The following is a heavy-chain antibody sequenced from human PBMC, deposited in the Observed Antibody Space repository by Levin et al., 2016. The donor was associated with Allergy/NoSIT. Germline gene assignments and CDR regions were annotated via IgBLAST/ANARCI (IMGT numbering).Heavy chain of an antibody. D-gene: IGHD3-9*01. CDR3: ARRQTGSGNFESYALDV. Sequence: WVRQAPGQRLEWMGWVNGANGNTKKSLNLQDRVAMTRDTSASTAYLELSNLKSEDTAVYYCARRQTGSGNFESYALDVWGQGTTVTVSS. J-gene: IGHJ6*02. CDR2: VNGANGNT. V-gene: IGHV1-3*01.